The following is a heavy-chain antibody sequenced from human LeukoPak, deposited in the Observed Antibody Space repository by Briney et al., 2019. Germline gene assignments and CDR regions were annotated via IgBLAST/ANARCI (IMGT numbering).Heavy chain of an antibody. D-gene: IGHD2-21*01. CDR2: IYHSGST. V-gene: IGHV4-38-2*01. CDR1: GYSISSGYY. Sequence: SETLSLTCAVSGYSISSGYYWGWIRQPPGKGLEWIGSIYHSGSTYYNPSLKSRVTISVDTSKNQCSLKLSSVTAADTAVYYCARQLMWSWFDPWGQGTLVTVSS. J-gene: IGHJ5*02. CDR3: ARQLMWSWFDP.